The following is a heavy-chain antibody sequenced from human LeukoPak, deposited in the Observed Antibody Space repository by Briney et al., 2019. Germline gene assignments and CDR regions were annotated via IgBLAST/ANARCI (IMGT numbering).Heavy chain of an antibody. CDR3: ATGSSYPPGELDY. CDR1: GGSVSNYY. Sequence: SETLSLTCTVSGGSVSNYYWSWVRQAPGKGLDWIGYIYYSGSTNYNPSLKGRVTMSRDTSRNQFSLRLSSVTAADTAVYYCATGSSYPPGELDYWGQGSLVTVSS. CDR2: IYYSGST. J-gene: IGHJ4*02. D-gene: IGHD1-7*01. V-gene: IGHV4-59*02.